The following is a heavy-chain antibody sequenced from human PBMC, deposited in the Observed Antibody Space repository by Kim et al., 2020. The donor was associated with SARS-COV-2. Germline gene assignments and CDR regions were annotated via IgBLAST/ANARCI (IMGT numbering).Heavy chain of an antibody. Sequence: SVKVSCKASGYTFTSYYMHWVRQAPGQGLEWMGIINPSGGSTSYAQKFQGRVTMTRDTSTSTVYMELSSLRSEDTAVYYCASQTTVTTWFDPWGQGTLVTVSS. CDR3: ASQTTVTTWFDP. V-gene: IGHV1-46*01. D-gene: IGHD4-17*01. CDR1: GYTFTSYY. CDR2: INPSGGST. J-gene: IGHJ5*02.